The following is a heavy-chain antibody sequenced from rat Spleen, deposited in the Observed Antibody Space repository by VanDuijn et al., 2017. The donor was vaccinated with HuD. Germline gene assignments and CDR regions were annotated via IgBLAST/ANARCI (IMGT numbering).Heavy chain of an antibody. V-gene: IGHV4-2*01. CDR3: ARERFGVEG. CDR1: GFNFNDYW. J-gene: IGHJ2*01. CDR2: INKDSRTI. Sequence: EVQVVESGGGLVQPGRSLKLSCAASGFNFNDYWMGWVRQAPGKGLEWIGEINKDSRTIKYNPSLKDKFTVSRDNAQKTLFLQMSKLEAEDTAIYNCARERFGVEGWGQGVMVTVSS. D-gene: IGHD4-3*01.